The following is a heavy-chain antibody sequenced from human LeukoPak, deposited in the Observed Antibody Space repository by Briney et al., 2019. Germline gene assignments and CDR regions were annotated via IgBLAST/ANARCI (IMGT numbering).Heavy chain of an antibody. V-gene: IGHV1-18*01. CDR2: ISAYNGNT. Sequence: ASVKVSCKASGYTFTSYGTSWVRQAPGQGLEWMGWISAYNGNTNYAQKLQGRVTMTTDTSTSTAYMKLRSLRSDDTAVYYCARGITGTLYYYYYGMDVWGQGTTVTVSS. D-gene: IGHD1-20*01. CDR3: ARGITGTLYYYYYGMDV. CDR1: GYTFTSYG. J-gene: IGHJ6*02.